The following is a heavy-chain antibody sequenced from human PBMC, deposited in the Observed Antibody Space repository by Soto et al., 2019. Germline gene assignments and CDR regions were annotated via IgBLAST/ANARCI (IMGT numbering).Heavy chain of an antibody. CDR2: INPSGGST. V-gene: IGHV1-46*03. J-gene: IGHJ4*02. CDR1: GYTFTSYY. D-gene: IGHD6-19*01. CDR3: ARSIRPYSSGWYISY. Sequence: ALVKVSCKASGYTFTSYYMHWVRQAPGQGLEWMGIINPSGGSTSYAQKFQGRVTMTRDTSTSTVYMELSSLRSEDTAVYYCARSIRPYSSGWYISYWGQGTLVTVSS.